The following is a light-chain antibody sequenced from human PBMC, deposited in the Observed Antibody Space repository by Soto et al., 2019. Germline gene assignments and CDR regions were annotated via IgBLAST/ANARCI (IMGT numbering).Light chain of an antibody. CDR2: DIR. Sequence: QSALTQPASVSGSPGQSITISCTGTSSDVGGYKYVSWYQQHPGKAPKLMIYDIRNRPSGVSNRFSGSKSGNTASLTISGLQAEDEADYYCSSYTSSSTRVFGTVTNFTVL. V-gene: IGLV2-14*03. CDR1: SSDVGGYKY. CDR3: SSYTSSSTRV. J-gene: IGLJ1*01.